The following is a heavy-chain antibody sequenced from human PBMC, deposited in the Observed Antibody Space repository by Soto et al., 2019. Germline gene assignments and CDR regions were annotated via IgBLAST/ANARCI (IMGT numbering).Heavy chain of an antibody. CDR2: INAGNGNT. CDR3: ASGGIAAAGY. J-gene: IGHJ4*02. D-gene: IGHD6-13*01. V-gene: IGHV1-3*01. CDR1: GYTCTSYA. Sequence: ALLKVSCKACGYTCTSYAMHWVRQAPGQRLEWMGWINAGNGNTKYSQKFQGRVTITRDTSASTAYMELSSLRSEDTAVYYCASGGIAAAGYWGQGTLVTVSS.